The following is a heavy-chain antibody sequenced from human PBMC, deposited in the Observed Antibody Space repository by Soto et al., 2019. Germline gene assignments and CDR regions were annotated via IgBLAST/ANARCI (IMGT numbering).Heavy chain of an antibody. J-gene: IGHJ4*02. D-gene: IGHD2-2*01. CDR2: IWYDGSNK. V-gene: IGHV3-33*01. CDR1: GFTFSSYG. Sequence: GGSLILSCAASGFTFSSYGIHWVRQAPGKGLEWVAVIWYDGSNKYYADSVKGRFTISRDNSKNTLYLQMNSLRAEDTAVYYCARGVSDCSSTSCPDYWGQGTLVTVSS. CDR3: ARGVSDCSSTSCPDY.